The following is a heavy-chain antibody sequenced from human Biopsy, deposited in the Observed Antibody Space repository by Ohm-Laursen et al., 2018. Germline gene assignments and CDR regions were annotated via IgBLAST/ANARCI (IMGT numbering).Heavy chain of an antibody. V-gene: IGHV3-21*01. CDR1: GFSFSGFS. CDR2: ISASGNHI. J-gene: IGHJ4*02. D-gene: IGHD2-8*01. Sequence: SLRLSCAAPGFSFSGFSMNWVRQAPGKGLEWVSSISASGNHIYYTDSVKGRFTVSRDNGKNSVYLQMNSLRVEDTAVYYCARDDEAKYCKHGVCPSDFWGQGTLVTVSS. CDR3: ARDDEAKYCKHGVCPSDF.